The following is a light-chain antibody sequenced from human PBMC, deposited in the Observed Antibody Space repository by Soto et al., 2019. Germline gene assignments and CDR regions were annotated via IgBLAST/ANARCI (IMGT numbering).Light chain of an antibody. CDR3: QHYDTYPGT. V-gene: IGKV1-5*01. CDR2: DAS. CDR1: QTINTW. J-gene: IGKJ1*01. Sequence: DIQMTQSPSTLSASVGDSVTLTCRASQTINTWLAWYRQRPGTVPKLLLYDASPLARGVPARFSGSATGTEFTLTITSLQPDDFATYYCQHYDTYPGTVGQGTKVEIK.